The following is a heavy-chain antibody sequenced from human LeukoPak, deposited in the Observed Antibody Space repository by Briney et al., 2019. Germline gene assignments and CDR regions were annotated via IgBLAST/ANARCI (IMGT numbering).Heavy chain of an antibody. CDR2: FDPADVGT. CDR3: ATDPMGASYSDVHDN. J-gene: IGHJ4*02. D-gene: IGHD6-13*01. Sequence: ASVTVSCKFSGFPLSELSMYWVRQAPGKGLEWIGGFDPADVGTFYAQKFQARVTITADTSTHTFYMLVNSLRSDDTAVYYCATDPMGASYSDVHDNWGQGTLVAVSS. V-gene: IGHV1-24*01. CDR1: GFPLSELS.